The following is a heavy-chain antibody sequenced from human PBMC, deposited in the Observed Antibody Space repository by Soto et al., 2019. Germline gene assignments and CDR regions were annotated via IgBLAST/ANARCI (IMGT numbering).Heavy chain of an antibody. CDR1: GFTFSSYG. CDR2: IWYDGSNK. D-gene: IGHD4-4*01. CDR3: ARESGALTVTRYNWFDP. J-gene: IGHJ5*02. Sequence: QVQLVESGGGVVQPGRSLRLSCAASGFTFSSYGMHWVRQAPGKGLDWVAVIWYDGSNKYYADSVKGRFTISRDNSKNTLYLEMNSLGGEDTAVYYCARESGALTVTRYNWFDPWGQGTLVTVSS. V-gene: IGHV3-33*01.